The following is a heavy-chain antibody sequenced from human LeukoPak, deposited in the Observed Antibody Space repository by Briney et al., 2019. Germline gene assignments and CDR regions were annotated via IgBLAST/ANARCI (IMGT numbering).Heavy chain of an antibody. CDR2: INYSGST. D-gene: IGHD1-14*01. Sequence: SGTLSLTCTVSGCSISGYYWSWLRQPPGKGLEWIGYINYSGSTDYNPSLKSRAIISLDTHINQSSLTPSYLTAADTPIHYCPERSAALSGAARYHDYWGQGTLVTVSS. J-gene: IGHJ4*02. V-gene: IGHV4-59*08. CDR3: PERSAALSGAARYHDY. CDR1: GCSISGYY.